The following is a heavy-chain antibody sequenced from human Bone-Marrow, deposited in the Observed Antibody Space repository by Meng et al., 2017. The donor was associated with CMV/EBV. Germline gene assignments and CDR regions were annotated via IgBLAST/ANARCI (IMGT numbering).Heavy chain of an antibody. V-gene: IGHV1-69*05. CDR1: GGTVSSYA. Sequence: SVNVSCKASGGTVSSYAISGVRQAPGQGLEWMGGIIPIFGTANYAQKFQGRVTITTDESPSTDYMEVSSLRSEDTAVYDVASCYRVPAAVYYYYYGMDVWGQGTTVTVSS. D-gene: IGHD2-2*01. CDR2: IIPIFGTA. CDR3: ASCYRVPAAVYYYYYGMDV. J-gene: IGHJ6*02.